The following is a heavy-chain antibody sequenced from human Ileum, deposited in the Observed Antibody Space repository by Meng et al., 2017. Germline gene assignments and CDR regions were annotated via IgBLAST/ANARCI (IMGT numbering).Heavy chain of an antibody. V-gene: IGHV1-69*06. D-gene: IGHD6-13*01. CDR1: GATFSRFA. J-gene: IGHJ4*02. Sequence: GEGVEAGGEVRKTVSSVKDSCEASGATFSRFAIRWVRQAPGQGLEWMGGITPIFGSADYAQKFLGRVTITADKSTSTAYMELISLRSEDTAVYYCAIVAAAGRNWGQGTLVTVSS. CDR3: AIVAAAGRN. CDR2: ITPIFGSA.